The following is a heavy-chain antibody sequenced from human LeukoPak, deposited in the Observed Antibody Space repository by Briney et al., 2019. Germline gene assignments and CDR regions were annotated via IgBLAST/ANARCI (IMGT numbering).Heavy chain of an antibody. V-gene: IGHV5-51*01. J-gene: IGHJ4*02. CDR3: ARRSTYGSGTNYLFDY. CDR1: GYSFPIYW. Sequence: PGESLKISCKGSGYSFPIYWIAWVRQMPGKGLEWMGIIYPGDSDTRYSPSFQGQITISADKSISTAYLQWSSLKASDTAMYYCARRSTYGSGTNYLFDYWGQGTLVTASS. CDR2: IYPGDSDT. D-gene: IGHD3-10*01.